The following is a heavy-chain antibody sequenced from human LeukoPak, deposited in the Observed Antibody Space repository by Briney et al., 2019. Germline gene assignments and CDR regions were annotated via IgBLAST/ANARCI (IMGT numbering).Heavy chain of an antibody. CDR3: ARDSMSITGTTVFDY. Sequence: SETLSLTCTVSGGSISSYYWSWLRQPAGKGLEGIGRIYTSGSTNYNPSLKSRVTMSVDTSKNQFSLKLSSVTAADTAVYYCARDSMSITGTTVFDYWGQGTLVTVSS. CDR1: GGSISSYY. V-gene: IGHV4-4*07. D-gene: IGHD1-7*01. J-gene: IGHJ4*02. CDR2: IYTSGST.